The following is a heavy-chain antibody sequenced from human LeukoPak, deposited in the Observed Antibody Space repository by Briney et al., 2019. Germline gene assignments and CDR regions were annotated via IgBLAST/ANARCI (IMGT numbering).Heavy chain of an antibody. CDR3: ARGGVFLSVLLDYYYMDV. Sequence: LPGGSLRLSCAASGFSFSDAWMSWVRQIPGKGLEWVSAISGSGGSTYYADSVKGRFTISRDNSKNTLYLQMNSLRAEDTAVYYCARGGVFLSVLLDYYYMDVWGKGTTVTVSS. D-gene: IGHD3-10*01. CDR2: ISGSGGST. V-gene: IGHV3-23*01. CDR1: GFSFSDAW. J-gene: IGHJ6*03.